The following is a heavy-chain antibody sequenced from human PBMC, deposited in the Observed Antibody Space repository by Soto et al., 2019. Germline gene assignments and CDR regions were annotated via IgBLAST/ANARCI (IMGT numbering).Heavy chain of an antibody. CDR2: IYWNDDK. J-gene: IGHJ4*02. CDR3: AQVDDVAALFAY. V-gene: IGHV2-5*01. Sequence: SGPTLVNPTQTLTLTCTFSGFFLSTTGEGVGWIRQPPGKALEWLAVIYWNDDKSYSPSLKSRLTISKDTSKKQVVLTMMNMDPVDTGTYYCAQVDDVAALFAYWGQGTLVTVSS. D-gene: IGHD6-6*01. CDR1: GFFLSTTGEG.